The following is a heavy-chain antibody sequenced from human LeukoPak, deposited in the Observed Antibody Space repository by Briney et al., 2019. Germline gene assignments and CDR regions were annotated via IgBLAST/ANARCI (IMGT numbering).Heavy chain of an antibody. V-gene: IGHV3-21*01. J-gene: IGHJ4*02. CDR1: GFTFSSDS. CDR2: ISSGGSYI. CDR3: ARDQVPNDY. D-gene: IGHD2-2*01. Sequence: GGSLRLSCAASGFTFSSDSMNWVRQGQGKGLEWVSSISSGGSYIYYGDSVKGRFTISRDNAKNSLYLQMNSLRAEDTAVYYCARDQVPNDYWGQGTLVTVSS.